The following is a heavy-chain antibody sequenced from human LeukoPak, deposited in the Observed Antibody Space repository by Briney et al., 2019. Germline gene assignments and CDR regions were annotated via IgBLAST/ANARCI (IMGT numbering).Heavy chain of an antibody. Sequence: ASVKVSCKASGYTFTGYYMHWVRQAPGQGLEWMGGIIPIFGTANYAQKFQGRVTITADESTSTAYMELSSLRSEDTAVYYCAGSWIQLWLPDYWGQGTLVTVSS. D-gene: IGHD5-18*01. CDR1: GYTFTGYY. CDR3: AGSWIQLWLPDY. V-gene: IGHV1-69*13. J-gene: IGHJ4*02. CDR2: IIPIFGTA.